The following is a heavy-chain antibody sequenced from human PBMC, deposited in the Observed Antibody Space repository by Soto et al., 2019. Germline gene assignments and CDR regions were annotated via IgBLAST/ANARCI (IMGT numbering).Heavy chain of an antibody. V-gene: IGHV4-30-4*01. CDR1: GGSISSGDYY. CDR2: IYYSGST. D-gene: IGHD3-9*01. Sequence: QVQLQESGPGLVKPSQTLSLTCTVSGGSISSGDYYWSWIRQPPGKGLEWIGYIYYSGSTYYNPSLKSRVTISVDTSKNRFSLKLGSVTAADTAVYYCARVCRDWIYYDILTGYYEYFDYWGQGTLVTVSS. CDR3: ARVCRDWIYYDILTGYYEYFDY. J-gene: IGHJ4*02.